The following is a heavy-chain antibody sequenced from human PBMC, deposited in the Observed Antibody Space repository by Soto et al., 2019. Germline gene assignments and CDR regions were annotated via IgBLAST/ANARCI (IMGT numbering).Heavy chain of an antibody. CDR1: GGSVSSGSYY. CDR3: AASPHDIVLGVGDWFDP. D-gene: IGHD2-8*01. J-gene: IGHJ5*02. Sequence: SETLSLTCTVSGGSVSSGSYYWSWIRQPPGKGLEWIGYIYYSGSTNYNPSLKSRVTISVDTSKNQFSLKLSSVTAADTAVYYCAASPHDIVLGVGDWFDPWGQGTLVTVSS. V-gene: IGHV4-61*01. CDR2: IYYSGST.